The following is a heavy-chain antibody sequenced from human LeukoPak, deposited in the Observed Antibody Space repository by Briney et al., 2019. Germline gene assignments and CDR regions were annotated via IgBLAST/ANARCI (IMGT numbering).Heavy chain of an antibody. Sequence: GGSLRLSCAASGFTVSSNYVSWVRQAPGKGLEWVSVIYSGGSTYYADSVKGRFTISRDISKNTLYLQMNSLRAEDTAVYYCARTSGYSGYAGYWGQGTLVTVSS. CDR3: ARTSGYSGYAGY. J-gene: IGHJ4*02. V-gene: IGHV3-53*01. CDR1: GFTVSSNY. D-gene: IGHD5-12*01. CDR2: IYSGGST.